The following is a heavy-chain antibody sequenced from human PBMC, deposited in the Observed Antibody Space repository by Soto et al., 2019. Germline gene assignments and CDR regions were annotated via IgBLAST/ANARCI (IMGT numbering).Heavy chain of an antibody. CDR2: IYYSGST. Sequence: PSETLSLTCTFSGGSISSSSYYWGWIRQPPGKGLEWIGSIYYSGSTYYNPSLKSRVTISVDTSKNQFSLKLSSVTAADTAVYYCARRGDEWLNAFDIWGQGTMVTVSS. CDR3: ARRGDEWLNAFDI. J-gene: IGHJ3*02. CDR1: GGSISSSSYY. V-gene: IGHV4-39*01. D-gene: IGHD2-21*02.